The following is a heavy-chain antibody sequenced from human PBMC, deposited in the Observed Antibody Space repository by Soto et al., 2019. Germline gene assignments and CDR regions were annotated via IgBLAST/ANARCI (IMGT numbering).Heavy chain of an antibody. CDR1: GYTFTSSA. D-gene: IGHD5-18*01. CDR3: AAGGGYTYGRGMDG. J-gene: IGHJ6*02. Sequence: QVQLVQSGAEEKKPGASVKVSCKASGYTFTSSAMPWVRQAPGHRLEWMGWINAGNGNTKSSQKFQGRVTFTRETAASTAYMELSSRRSEDTAVYDCAAGGGYTYGRGMDGRGQGTTVTFSS. V-gene: IGHV1-3*05. CDR2: INAGNGNT.